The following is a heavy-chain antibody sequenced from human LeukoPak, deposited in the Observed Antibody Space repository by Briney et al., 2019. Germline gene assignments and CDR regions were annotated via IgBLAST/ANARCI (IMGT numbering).Heavy chain of an antibody. CDR1: GFTFDAYL. CDR2: VNQDGTEQ. Sequence: GGSLRLSCAVSGFTFDAYLMTWVRQAPGRGLEWVANVNQDGTEQYYVDSARGRFTISRDNAKNSLYLQMNSLRDEDTALYYCARRAYDYGDFFDYWGQGTLVTVSS. J-gene: IGHJ4*02. V-gene: IGHV3-7*01. CDR3: ARRAYDYGDFFDY. D-gene: IGHD4-17*01.